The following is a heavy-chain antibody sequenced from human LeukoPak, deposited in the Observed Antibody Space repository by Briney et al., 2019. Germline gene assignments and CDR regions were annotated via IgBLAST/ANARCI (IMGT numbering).Heavy chain of an antibody. J-gene: IGHJ4*02. CDR3: ARDSGSGSNDY. D-gene: IGHD1-26*01. V-gene: IGHV1-3*01. CDR1: GYTFTSYA. CDR2: ISAGNGNT. Sequence: ASVKVSCKASGYTFTSYAIHWVRQAPGQRLEWMGWISAGNGNTKYSQNFQGRVTFISNTSATTAFMELSSLRSEDAAVYYCARDSGSGSNDYWGQGTLVTVSS.